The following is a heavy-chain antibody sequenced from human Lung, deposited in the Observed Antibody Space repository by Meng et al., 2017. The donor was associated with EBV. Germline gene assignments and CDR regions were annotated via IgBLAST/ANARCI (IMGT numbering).Heavy chain of an antibody. CDR3: SRDLAGSDDY. D-gene: IGHD1-14*01. CDR1: EFTLRRYW. Sequence: VQRVGSGGALVQSGGSLRLSCAASEFTLRRYWMHWVRQGPGKEPLWVSRINEDGNITNYADSVKGRFTISRDNAKNTLYLQMNNLRAEDTAVYYCSRDLAGSDDYWGRGTLVTVSS. CDR2: INEDGNIT. J-gene: IGHJ4*02. V-gene: IGHV3-74*01.